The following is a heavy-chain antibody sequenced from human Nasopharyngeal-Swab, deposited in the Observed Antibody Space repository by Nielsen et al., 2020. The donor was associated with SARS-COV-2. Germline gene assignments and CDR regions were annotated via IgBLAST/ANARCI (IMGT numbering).Heavy chain of an antibody. V-gene: IGHV1-58*01. CDR3: AARGGVILPFDY. D-gene: IGHD3-16*01. Sequence: WVRQAPGQRLEWIGWIVVGSGNTNYAQKFQERVTITRDMSTSTAYMEPSSLRSEDTAVYYCAARGGVILPFDYWGQGTLVTVSS. J-gene: IGHJ4*02. CDR2: IVVGSGNT.